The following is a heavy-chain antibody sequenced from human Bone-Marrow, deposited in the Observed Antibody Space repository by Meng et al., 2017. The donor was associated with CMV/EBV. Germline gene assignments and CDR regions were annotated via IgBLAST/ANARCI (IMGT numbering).Heavy chain of an antibody. CDR2: TYYRSKWYN. V-gene: IGHV6-1*01. Sequence: SEPLSLTCAISGDSVSSNSAPWNWIRQSPSRGLEWLGRTYYRSKWYNDYAVSVKSRITINPDTSKNQFSLQLNSVTPEDTAVYYCAKGQWLRGYYFDYWGQGTLVTVSS. J-gene: IGHJ4*02. CDR3: AKGQWLRGYYFDY. CDR1: GDSVSSNSAP. D-gene: IGHD6-19*01.